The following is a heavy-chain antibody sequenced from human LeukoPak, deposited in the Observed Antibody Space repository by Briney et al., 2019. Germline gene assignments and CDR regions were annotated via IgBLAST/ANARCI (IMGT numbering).Heavy chain of an antibody. CDR1: GFTFSSYW. Sequence: GGSLRLSCAASGFTFSSYWMSWVRQAPGKGPEWVANIKQDGSEKYYVDSVKGRFTISRDNAKNSLYLQMNSLRAEDTAVYYCAREKNYDFWSGYPKKYGMDVWGQGTTVTVSS. CDR2: IKQDGSEK. D-gene: IGHD3-3*01. CDR3: AREKNYDFWSGYPKKYGMDV. V-gene: IGHV3-7*01. J-gene: IGHJ6*02.